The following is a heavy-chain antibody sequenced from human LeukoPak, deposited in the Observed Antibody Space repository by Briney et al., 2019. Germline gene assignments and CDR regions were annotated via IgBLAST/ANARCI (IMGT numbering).Heavy chain of an antibody. CDR3: VRESGFGELFPYAFDI. D-gene: IGHD3-10*01. Sequence: GGSLRLSCAASGFTFSSYGMHWVRQAPGKGLERVAFIRYDGSNKYYADSVKGRFAISRDYSRNTVYLQMNSLRAEDTAVYYCVRESGFGELFPYAFDIWGQGTVVTVSS. CDR1: GFTFSSYG. J-gene: IGHJ3*02. V-gene: IGHV3-30*02. CDR2: IRYDGSNK.